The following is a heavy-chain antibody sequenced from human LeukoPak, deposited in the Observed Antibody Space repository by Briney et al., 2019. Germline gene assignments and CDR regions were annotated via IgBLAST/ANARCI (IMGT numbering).Heavy chain of an antibody. CDR2: IYPGDSDT. D-gene: IGHD2-2*01. CDR3: ASQTEQCSSTSCSSFDY. V-gene: IGHV5-51*01. Sequence: GESLKISCKGSGYSFSNYWIGWVRQMPGKGLEWMGVIYPGDSDTRYSPSFQGQVTISADKSISTAYLQWSSLKASDTATYYCASQTEQCSSTSCSSFDYWGQGTLVTVSS. J-gene: IGHJ4*02. CDR1: GYSFSNYW.